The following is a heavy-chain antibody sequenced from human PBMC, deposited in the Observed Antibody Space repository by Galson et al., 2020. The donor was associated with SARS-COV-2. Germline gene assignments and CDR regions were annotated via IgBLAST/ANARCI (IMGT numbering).Heavy chain of an antibody. CDR3: ARWFKGFDF. Sequence: GGSLRLSCAVSGFTFSSYWMHWVRQAPGKGLVWVSQINVDGSSTSYADSVKGRFTISRDNAKNTLDLQVNSLRAEDTAAYYCARWFKGFDFRGQGTLVTVSS. CDR1: GFTFSSYW. V-gene: IGHV3-74*01. CDR2: INVDGSST. J-gene: IGHJ4*02. D-gene: IGHD3-10*01.